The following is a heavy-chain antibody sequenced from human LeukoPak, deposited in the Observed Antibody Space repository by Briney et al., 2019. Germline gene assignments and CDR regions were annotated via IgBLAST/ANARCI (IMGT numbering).Heavy chain of an antibody. CDR2: INPSGGST. J-gene: IGHJ4*02. Sequence: ASVKVSCKASGYTFTSYYMHWVRQAPGRGLEWMGIINPSGGSTSYAQKFQGRVTMTRDTSTSTVYMELSSLRSEDTAVYYCARDAPSEGYFDYWGQGTLVTVSS. CDR1: GYTFTSYY. CDR3: ARDAPSEGYFDY. V-gene: IGHV1-46*01.